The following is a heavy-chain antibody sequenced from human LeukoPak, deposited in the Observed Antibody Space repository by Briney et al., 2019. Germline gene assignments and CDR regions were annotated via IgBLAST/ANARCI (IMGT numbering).Heavy chain of an antibody. CDR2: ISGSGGST. D-gene: IGHD3-22*01. CDR1: GFTFSSYA. J-gene: IGHJ4*02. CDR3: AKYLDSSGYYYYGFDY. V-gene: IGHV3-23*01. Sequence: GSLRLSCAASGFTFSSYAMSWVRQAPGKGLEWVSAISGSGGSTYYADSVEGRFTISRDNSKNTLYLQMNSLRAEDTAVYYCAKYLDSSGYYYYGFDYWGQGTLVTVSS.